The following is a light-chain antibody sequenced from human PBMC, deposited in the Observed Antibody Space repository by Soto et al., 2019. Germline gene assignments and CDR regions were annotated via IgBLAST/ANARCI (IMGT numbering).Light chain of an antibody. V-gene: IGKV1-27*01. CDR3: QKYNSAST. CDR1: QGISNY. Sequence: DIQMTQSPSSLSASVGDRVTITCRASQGISNYLAWYQQKPGKVHKLLIYAASTLQSWVPSRFSGSGSGTDLTLTISSLQPEDVATYYCQKYNSASTFGPGTKVDIK. J-gene: IGKJ3*01. CDR2: AAS.